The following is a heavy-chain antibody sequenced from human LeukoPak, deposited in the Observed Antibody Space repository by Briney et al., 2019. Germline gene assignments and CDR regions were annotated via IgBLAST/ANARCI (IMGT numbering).Heavy chain of an antibody. Sequence: PSETLSLTCAVYGGSFSGYYWSWIRQPPGKGLEWIGEINHSGSTNYNPSLKSRVTISVDTSKNQFSLKLSSVTAADTAVYYCARHDYTQNRGSTVISDYWGQGTLVTVSS. CDR2: INHSGST. J-gene: IGHJ4*02. D-gene: IGHD4-17*01. CDR1: GGSFSGYY. CDR3: ARHDYTQNRGSTVISDY. V-gene: IGHV4-34*01.